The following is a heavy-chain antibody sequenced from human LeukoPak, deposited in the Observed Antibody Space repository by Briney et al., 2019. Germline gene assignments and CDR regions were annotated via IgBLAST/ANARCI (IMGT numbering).Heavy chain of an antibody. Sequence: ALVKVSCKASGGTFSSYAISLVRQAPGQGLEWMGWIIPIFGTANYAQKFQGRVTITTDESTSTAYMELSSLRSEDTAVYYCARDWYYDSTDLYAFDIWGQGTMVTVSS. CDR1: GGTFSSYA. CDR2: IIPIFGTA. CDR3: ARDWYYDSTDLYAFDI. D-gene: IGHD3-22*01. J-gene: IGHJ3*02. V-gene: IGHV1-69*05.